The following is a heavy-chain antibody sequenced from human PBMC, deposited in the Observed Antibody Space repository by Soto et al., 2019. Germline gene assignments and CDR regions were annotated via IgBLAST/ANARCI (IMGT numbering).Heavy chain of an antibody. V-gene: IGHV4-39*01. CDR2: IYYSGST. CDR1: GGSISSSSYY. J-gene: IGHJ4*02. CDR3: ARPLRSAYGGYGAWDY. Sequence: PSETLSLTCTVSGGSISSSSYYWGWIRQPPGKGLEWIGSIYYSGSTYYNPSLKSRVTISVDTSKNQFSLKLSSVTAADTAVYYCARPLRSAYGGYGAWDYWGQGTLVTVSS. D-gene: IGHD5-12*01.